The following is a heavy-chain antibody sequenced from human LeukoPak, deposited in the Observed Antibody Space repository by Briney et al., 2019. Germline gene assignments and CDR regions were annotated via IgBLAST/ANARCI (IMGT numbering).Heavy chain of an antibody. CDR2: INPNSGGT. V-gene: IGHV1-2*02. J-gene: IGHJ4*02. D-gene: IGHD7-27*01. CDR3: AREFRVRGKLGYFDY. CDR1: GYTFTGYY. Sequence: ASVKVSCKASGYTFTGYYMHWVRQAPGQGLEWMGWINPNSGGTNYAQKFQGRVTMTRDTSISTAYMELSRLRSDDTAVYYCAREFRVRGKLGYFDYWGQGTLVTVSS.